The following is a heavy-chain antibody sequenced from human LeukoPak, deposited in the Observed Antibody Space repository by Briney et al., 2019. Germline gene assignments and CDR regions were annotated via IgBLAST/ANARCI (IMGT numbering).Heavy chain of an antibody. J-gene: IGHJ4*02. Sequence: GGSLILSCAASGFTFSSYALTWVRQAPGKGLEWVAGISGSGVNTDYADSVKGRFTISRDNSKNTVYLQMNSLRADETAVYYCAKGDGSTLDSWGQGTLVTVSS. CDR2: ISGSGVNT. CDR3: AKGDGSTLDS. V-gene: IGHV3-23*01. CDR1: GFTFSSYA. D-gene: IGHD3-10*01.